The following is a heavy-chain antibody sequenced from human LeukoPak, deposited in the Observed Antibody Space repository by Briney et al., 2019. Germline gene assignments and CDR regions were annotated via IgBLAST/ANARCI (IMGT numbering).Heavy chain of an antibody. V-gene: IGHV3-33*06. Sequence: PGGSLRLSCAASGFTFSDYYMTWIRQAPGKGLEWVAVIWYDGSNKYYADSVKGRFTISRDNSKNTLYLQMNSLRAEDTAVYYCAKDLFRGYSYGYGDYWGQGTLVTVSS. CDR3: AKDLFRGYSYGYGDY. CDR1: GFTFSDYY. CDR2: IWYDGSNK. J-gene: IGHJ4*02. D-gene: IGHD5-18*01.